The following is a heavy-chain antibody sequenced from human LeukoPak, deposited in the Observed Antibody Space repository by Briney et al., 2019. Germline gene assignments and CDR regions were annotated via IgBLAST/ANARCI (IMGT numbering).Heavy chain of an antibody. CDR2: ISYDGSNK. Sequence: GSLRLSCATSGLTFSRYGMHGVRQAPGKGLGGVAVISYDGSNKYYADSVKGRFTISRDNSKNTLYLQMNSLRAEDTAVYYCASNGETGDDPFFDYWGQGTLVTVSS. D-gene: IGHD7-27*01. V-gene: IGHV3-30-3*01. CDR3: ASNGETGDDPFFDY. CDR1: GLTFSRYG. J-gene: IGHJ4*02.